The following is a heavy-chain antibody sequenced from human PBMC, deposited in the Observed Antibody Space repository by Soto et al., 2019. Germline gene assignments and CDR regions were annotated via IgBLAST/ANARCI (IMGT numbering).Heavy chain of an antibody. CDR1: GGSFSGYY. Sequence: PSETLSLTCAVYGGSFSGYYWSWIRQPPGKGLEWIGEINHSGSTNYNPSLQSRVTISVDTSKNQFSLKLSSVTAADTAVYYCARARSYYDILTGYYGDYYYGMDVWGQGTTVT. D-gene: IGHD3-9*01. CDR2: INHSGST. J-gene: IGHJ6*02. CDR3: ARARSYYDILTGYYGDYYYGMDV. V-gene: IGHV4-34*01.